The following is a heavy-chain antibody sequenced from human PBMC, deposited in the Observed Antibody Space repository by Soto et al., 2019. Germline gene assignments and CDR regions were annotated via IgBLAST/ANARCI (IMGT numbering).Heavy chain of an antibody. Sequence: ASVKVSCKASGYTFTSYGISWVRQAPGQGLEWMGWISAYNGNTNYAQKLQGRVTMTTDTSTSTAYMELRSLRSDDTAVYYCARGESRCFISTSCSLSGWFDLWGQGSLVTVTS. J-gene: IGHJ5*02. V-gene: IGHV1-18*01. D-gene: IGHD2-2*01. CDR1: GYTFTSYG. CDR2: ISAYNGNT. CDR3: ARGESRCFISTSCSLSGWFDL.